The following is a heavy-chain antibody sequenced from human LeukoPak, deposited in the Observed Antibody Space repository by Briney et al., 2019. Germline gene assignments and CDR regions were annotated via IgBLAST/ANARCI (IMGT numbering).Heavy chain of an antibody. D-gene: IGHD3-3*01. Sequence: PGGSLRLSCAASGFTFGDYAMPWVRQAPGKGLEWVSLISWDGGSTYYADSVKGRFTISRDNSKNSLYLQMNSLRAEDTALYYCAKDTTIFGVANDAFNIWGQGTMVTVSS. CDR3: AKDTTIFGVANDAFNI. CDR1: GFTFGDYA. CDR2: ISWDGGST. J-gene: IGHJ3*02. V-gene: IGHV3-43D*03.